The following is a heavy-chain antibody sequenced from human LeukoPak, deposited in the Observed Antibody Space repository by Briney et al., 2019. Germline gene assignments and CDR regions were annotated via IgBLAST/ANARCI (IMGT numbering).Heavy chain of an antibody. Sequence: GGSLRLSCAASGFTFSSYSMNWVRQAPGKGLEWVANIKQDGSEKYYVDSVKGRFTISRDNAKNSLYLQMNSLRAEDTAVYYCARDLDYWGQGTLVTVSS. CDR2: IKQDGSEK. J-gene: IGHJ4*02. CDR1: GFTFSSYS. V-gene: IGHV3-7*01. CDR3: ARDLDY.